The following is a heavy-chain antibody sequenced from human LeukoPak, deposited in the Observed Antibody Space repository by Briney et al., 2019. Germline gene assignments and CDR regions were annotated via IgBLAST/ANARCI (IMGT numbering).Heavy chain of an antibody. Sequence: SGGSLRLSCAASGFTFSSYATHWVRQAPGKGLEWVAVISYDGSNKYYADSVKGRFTISRDNSKNTLYLQMNSLRAEDTAVYYCAREGVYYGSGSYGDYWGQGTLVTVSS. D-gene: IGHD3-10*01. V-gene: IGHV3-30*04. J-gene: IGHJ4*02. CDR1: GFTFSSYA. CDR2: ISYDGSNK. CDR3: AREGVYYGSGSYGDY.